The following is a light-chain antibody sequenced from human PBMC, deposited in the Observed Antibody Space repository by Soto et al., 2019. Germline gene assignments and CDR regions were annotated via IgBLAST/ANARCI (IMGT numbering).Light chain of an antibody. J-gene: IGKJ1*01. V-gene: IGKV3-15*01. Sequence: EIVMTQSPATLSVSPGERATLSCMASQSVSSGLSWYQQKPGQAPRLLIYGASTRATGIPARFSGSGSGTEFTLTISSLQPEDFAVYYCQQYYNWPRTFGQGTKVDIK. CDR2: GAS. CDR3: QQYYNWPRT. CDR1: QSVSSG.